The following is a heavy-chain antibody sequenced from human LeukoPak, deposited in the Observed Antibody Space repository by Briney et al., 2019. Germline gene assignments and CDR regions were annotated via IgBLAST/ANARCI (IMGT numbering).Heavy chain of an antibody. Sequence: PGGSLRLSCAASGFTFSSYSMSWVRQAPGKGLEWVSYIRTGGTPIYYADSVKGRYTISRDNAKNSLYLQMNSLRDEDAAVYYCARSGSFYIDYWGQGTLVTVSS. V-gene: IGHV3-48*02. D-gene: IGHD3-10*01. CDR1: GFTFSSYS. CDR3: ARSGSFYIDY. J-gene: IGHJ4*02. CDR2: IRTGGTPI.